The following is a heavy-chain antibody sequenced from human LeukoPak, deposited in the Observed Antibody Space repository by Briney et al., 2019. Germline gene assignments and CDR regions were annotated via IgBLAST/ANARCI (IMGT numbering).Heavy chain of an antibody. CDR2: IYYSGST. CDR3: AREFGGYSYGIDAFDI. V-gene: IGHV4-31*03. CDR1: GGSISSGGYY. J-gene: IGHJ3*02. Sequence: PSQTLSLTCTVSGGSISSGGYYWSWIRQHPGKGLEWIGYIYYSGSTYYNPSLKSRVTISVDTSKNQFSLKLSSVTAADTAVYYCAREFGGYSYGIDAFDIWGQGTMVTVSS. D-gene: IGHD5-18*01.